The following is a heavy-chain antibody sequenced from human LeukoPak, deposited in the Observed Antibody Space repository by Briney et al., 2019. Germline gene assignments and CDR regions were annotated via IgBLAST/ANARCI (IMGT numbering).Heavy chain of an antibody. CDR1: GGPISSYY. CDR2: IHYSGSP. V-gene: IGHV4-59*08. Sequence: SETLSLTCSVSGGPISSYYWSWIRQPPGKGLEFIGYIHYSGSPYYNPSLKSRVTISVDTSKNQFSLKVISVTAADTAVYYCARWRTARTGFDYWGQGTLVTVSS. D-gene: IGHD3/OR15-3a*01. CDR3: ARWRTARTGFDY. J-gene: IGHJ4*02.